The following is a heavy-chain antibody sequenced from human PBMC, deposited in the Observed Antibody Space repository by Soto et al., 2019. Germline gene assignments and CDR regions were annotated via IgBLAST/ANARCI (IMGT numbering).Heavy chain of an antibody. V-gene: IGHV4-59*01. D-gene: IGHD6-19*01. CDR3: ARLSSGWTNYHYYYGMDV. CDR2: IYYSGST. CDR1: GGSISSYY. Sequence: SETLSLTCTVSGGSISSYYWSWIRQPPGKGLEWIGYIYYSGSTNYNPSLKSRVTISVDTSKNQFSLKLSSVTAADTAVYYCARLSSGWTNYHYYYGMDVWGQGTTVTISS. J-gene: IGHJ6*02.